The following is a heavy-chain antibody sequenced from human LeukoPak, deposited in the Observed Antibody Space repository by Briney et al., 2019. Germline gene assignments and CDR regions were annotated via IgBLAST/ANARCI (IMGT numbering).Heavy chain of an antibody. CDR2: ISGSGGST. D-gene: IGHD6-19*01. V-gene: IGHV3-23*01. CDR1: GFTFSSYE. Sequence: GGSLRLSCAVSGFTFSSYEMSWVRQAPGKGLEWVSAISGSGGSTYYADSVKGRFTISRDNSKNTLYLQMNSLRAEDTAVYYCAKDPSFIAVAPTLDYWGQGTLVTVSS. CDR3: AKDPSFIAVAPTLDY. J-gene: IGHJ4*02.